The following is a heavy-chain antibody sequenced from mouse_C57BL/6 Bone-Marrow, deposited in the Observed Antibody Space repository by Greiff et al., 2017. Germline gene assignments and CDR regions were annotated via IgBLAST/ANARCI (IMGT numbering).Heavy chain of an antibody. D-gene: IGHD3-2*02. J-gene: IGHJ3*01. Sequence: EVMLVESGGGLVKPGGSLKLSCAASGFTFSSYAMSWVRQTPEKRLEWVATISDGGSYTYYPDNVKGRFTISRDNAKNNLYLQMSHLKSEDTAMYYCARDQLSSWFAYWGQGTLVTVSA. CDR1: GFTFSSYA. CDR3: ARDQLSSWFAY. CDR2: ISDGGSYT. V-gene: IGHV5-4*01.